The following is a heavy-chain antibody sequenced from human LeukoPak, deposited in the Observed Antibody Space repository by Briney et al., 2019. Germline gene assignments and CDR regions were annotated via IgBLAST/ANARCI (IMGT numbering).Heavy chain of an antibody. Sequence: GGFLRLSCAASGFTFDDYAMHWVRQAPGKGLEWVSGISWNSGSIGYADSVKGRFTISRDNAKNSLYLQMNSLRAEDTALYYCAKDSEIAAAGLNFDYWGQGTLVTVSS. CDR3: AKDSEIAAAGLNFDY. J-gene: IGHJ4*02. CDR1: GFTFDDYA. D-gene: IGHD6-13*01. CDR2: ISWNSGSI. V-gene: IGHV3-9*01.